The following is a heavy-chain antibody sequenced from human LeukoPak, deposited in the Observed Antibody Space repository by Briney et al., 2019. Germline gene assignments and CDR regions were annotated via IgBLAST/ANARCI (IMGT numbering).Heavy chain of an antibody. V-gene: IGHV4-39*07. CDR3: ARDAGHQLSRRNYYAMDV. Sequence: PSETLSLTCTVSGASISSSSYYWGWIRQPPGKGLEWIGSIYYGGSTYYNPSLKSRVAISVDTSKNQFSLKVNSVIAADTAVYYCARDAGHQLSRRNYYAMDVWGQGTTVTVSS. J-gene: IGHJ6*02. CDR2: IYYGGST. CDR1: GASISSSSYY. D-gene: IGHD2-2*01.